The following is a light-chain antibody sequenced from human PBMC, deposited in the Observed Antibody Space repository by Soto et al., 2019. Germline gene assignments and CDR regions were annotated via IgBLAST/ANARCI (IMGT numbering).Light chain of an antibody. CDR1: SSDVGAYNS. CDR3: SSYTSSSTRD. CDR2: EVS. J-gene: IGLJ1*01. Sequence: QSALTQPASVSGSPGQSITISCTGTSSDVGAYNSVSWYQQHPGKAPKLMIYEVSNRPSGVSNRFSGSKSGNTASLTISGLQAEDEADYYCSSYTSSSTRDFGSGTKVTVL. V-gene: IGLV2-14*01.